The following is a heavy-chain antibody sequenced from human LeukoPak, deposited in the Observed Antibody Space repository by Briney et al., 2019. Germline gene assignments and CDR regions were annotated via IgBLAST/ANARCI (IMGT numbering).Heavy chain of an antibody. J-gene: IGHJ4*02. D-gene: IGHD5-24*01. V-gene: IGHV3-74*01. CDR3: ARASMATIREGYYFDY. CDR2: INTDGSST. CDR1: GFTFSSYW. Sequence: PGGSLRLSCAASGFTFSSYWMHWVRHVPGKGLVWVSRINTDGSSTTYADSVKGRFTISRDNSKNTLYLQMNSLRAEDTAVYYCARASMATIREGYYFDYWGQGTLVTVSS.